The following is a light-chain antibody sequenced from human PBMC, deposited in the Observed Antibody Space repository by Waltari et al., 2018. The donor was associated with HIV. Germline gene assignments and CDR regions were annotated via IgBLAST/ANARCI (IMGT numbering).Light chain of an antibody. J-gene: IGKJ1*01. Sequence: DIVMTQSPDSLAVSLGERATINCKSSQSVLYSSNNKNYLAWYQQKTGQPPKLLIYWASTRAPGVPDRFSGSGSGTDFTLTISTLQAEDVAVYYCQQYYSAPRTFGQGTKVEIK. V-gene: IGKV4-1*01. CDR2: WAS. CDR3: QQYYSAPRT. CDR1: QSVLYSSNNKNY.